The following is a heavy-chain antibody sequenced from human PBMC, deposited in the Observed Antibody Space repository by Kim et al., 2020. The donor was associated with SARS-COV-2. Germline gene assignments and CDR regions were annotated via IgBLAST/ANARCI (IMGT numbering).Heavy chain of an antibody. Sequence: YADSVKGRITISKNTTTTTLYRQMTGLRVEDTAIYYCAKAAEIDNWFDPWGQGTLVTVSS. CDR3: AKAAEIDNWFDP. J-gene: IGHJ5*02. V-gene: IGHV3-23*01. D-gene: IGHD6-13*01.